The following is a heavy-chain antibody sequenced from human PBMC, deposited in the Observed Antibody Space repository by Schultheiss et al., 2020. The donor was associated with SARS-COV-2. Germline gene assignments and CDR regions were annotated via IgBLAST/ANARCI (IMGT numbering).Heavy chain of an antibody. J-gene: IGHJ4*02. CDR3: ARVAAAGTEYFDY. D-gene: IGHD6-13*01. V-gene: IGHV4-31*03. CDR1: GGSISSGGYY. Sequence: SETLSLTCTVSGGSISSGGYYWSWIRQHPGKGLEWIGYIYYSGSTYYNPSLKSRVTISVDTSKNQFSLKLSSVTAADTAVYYCARVAAAGTEYFDYWGQGTLVTVSS. CDR2: IYYSGST.